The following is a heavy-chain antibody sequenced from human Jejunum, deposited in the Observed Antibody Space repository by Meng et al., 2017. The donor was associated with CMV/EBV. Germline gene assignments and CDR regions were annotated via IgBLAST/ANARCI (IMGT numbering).Heavy chain of an antibody. CDR3: ARVPDSDYFDY. D-gene: IGHD1-14*01. CDR2: IHHSGTT. V-gene: IGHV4-31*11. J-gene: IGHJ4*02. Sequence: TCAVSGDPISSGPYYWSWVRQHPEKGLQWLGYIHHSGTTYYNPSLKSRLAISIDTSQNQFSLKLSSVSAADTAVYYCARVPDSDYFDYWGQGTLVTVSS. CDR1: GDPISSGPYY.